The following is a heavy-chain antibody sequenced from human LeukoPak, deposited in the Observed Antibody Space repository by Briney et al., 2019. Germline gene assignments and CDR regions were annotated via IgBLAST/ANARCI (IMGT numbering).Heavy chain of an antibody. J-gene: IGHJ4*02. V-gene: IGHV4-34*01. Sequence: SETLSLTCAVYSGSFSGYYWSWLRQPPGKGLEWIGEINHSGSTNYNPSLKSRVTISVDTSKNQFSLKLSSVTAADTAVYYCARVPWRIWFGEYFDYWGQGTLVTVSS. CDR1: SGSFSGYY. D-gene: IGHD3-10*01. CDR2: INHSGST. CDR3: ARVPWRIWFGEYFDY.